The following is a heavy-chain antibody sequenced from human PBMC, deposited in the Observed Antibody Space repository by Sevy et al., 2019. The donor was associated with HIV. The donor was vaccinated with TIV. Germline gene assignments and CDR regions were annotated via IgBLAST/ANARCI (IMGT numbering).Heavy chain of an antibody. V-gene: IGHV1-18*01. Sequence: ASVKVSCKASGYPFSSYGISWVRQAPGQGLEWMGWISDDSGNSNYAQNLQGRVTMTTDTSTSTAYMELRSLRFDDTAVYYWARDLGGYGGNSIDYWGQGTLVTVSS. CDR2: ISDDSGNS. D-gene: IGHD2-21*02. CDR1: GYPFSSYG. J-gene: IGHJ4*02. CDR3: ARDLGGYGGNSIDY.